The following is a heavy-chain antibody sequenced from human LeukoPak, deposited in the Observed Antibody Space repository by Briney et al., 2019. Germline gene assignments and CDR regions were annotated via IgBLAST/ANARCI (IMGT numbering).Heavy chain of an antibody. CDR2: IIPILGIA. V-gene: IGHV1-69*02. CDR3: ASPGIRFLEWLYFDY. D-gene: IGHD3-3*01. Sequence: SVKVSCKASGYSFRDDYIYWIRQAPGQGLEWMGRIIPILGIANYAQKFQGRVTITADKSTSTAYMELSSLRSEDTAVYYCASPGIRFLEWLYFDYWGQGTLVTVSS. J-gene: IGHJ4*02. CDR1: GYSFRDDY.